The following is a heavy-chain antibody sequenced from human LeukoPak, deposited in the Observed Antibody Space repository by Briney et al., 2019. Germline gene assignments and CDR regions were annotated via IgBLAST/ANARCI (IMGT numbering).Heavy chain of an antibody. CDR1: GGSISSGSYY. J-gene: IGHJ3*02. CDR3: ARDLMLVQQRGLAFDI. Sequence: SETLSLTCTVSGGSISSGSYYWSCIRQPAGKGLECIGRIYTSGSTNYNPSLKSRVTISVDTSKNQFSLKLSSVTAADTAVYYCARDLMLVQQRGLAFDIWGQGTMVTVSS. V-gene: IGHV4-61*02. CDR2: IYTSGST. D-gene: IGHD1/OR15-1a*01.